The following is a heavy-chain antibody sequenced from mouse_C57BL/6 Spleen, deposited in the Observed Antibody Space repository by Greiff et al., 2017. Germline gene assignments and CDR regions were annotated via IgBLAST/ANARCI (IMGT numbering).Heavy chain of an antibody. V-gene: IGHV2-2*01. D-gene: IGHD1-1*01. J-gene: IGHJ4*01. CDR2: IWSGGST. Sequence: VMLVESGPGLVQPSQSLSITCTVSGFSLTSYGVHWVRQSPGKGLEWLGVIWSGGSTDYNAAFISRLGISKDNSKSQVFFKMNRPQADDAAMYSCAIPGINSYNAMDYWGQGTSVTVSS. CDR3: AIPGINSYNAMDY. CDR1: GFSLTSYG.